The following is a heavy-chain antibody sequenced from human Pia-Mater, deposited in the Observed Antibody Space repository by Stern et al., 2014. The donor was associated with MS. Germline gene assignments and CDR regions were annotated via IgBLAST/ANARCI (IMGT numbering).Heavy chain of an antibody. CDR2: IRNKGKNYAT. V-gene: IGHV3-73*01. CDR1: GFTFSASV. J-gene: IGHJ3*02. CDR3: APSSAI. Sequence: VQLVESGGGLVQPGGSLKVSCAASGFTFSASVIHWVRPAPGKGLEWVGRIRNKGKNYATAYAVSVKGRFTISRDDSKNTAYLHMSSLKVEDTAVYYCAPSSAIWGRGTMVTVSS.